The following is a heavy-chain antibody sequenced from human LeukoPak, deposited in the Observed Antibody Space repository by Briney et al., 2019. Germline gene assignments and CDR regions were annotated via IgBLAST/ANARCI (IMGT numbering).Heavy chain of an antibody. CDR2: INQDGSEK. J-gene: IGHJ4*02. V-gene: IGHV3-7*01. CDR1: GFTISSYW. Sequence: GGSLRLSCAASGFTISSYWMGWVRQAPGKGLEWVANINQDGSEKYSVDSVKGRFTISRDNAKSSLYLQMNSLRADDTAVYYCARDRALYDSRRGYYYTEDDYWGQGTLVTVSS. CDR3: ARDRALYDSRRGYYYTEDDY. D-gene: IGHD3-22*01.